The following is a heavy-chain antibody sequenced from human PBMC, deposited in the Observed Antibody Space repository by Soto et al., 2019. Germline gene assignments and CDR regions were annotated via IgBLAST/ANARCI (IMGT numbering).Heavy chain of an antibody. CDR1: GGTFSSYA. V-gene: IGHV1-69*01. Sequence: QVQLVQSGAEVKKPGSSVKVSCKASGGTFSSYAISWVRQAPGQGLEWMGGIIPIFGTANYAQKFQGRVTITADESTSTAYMELSSLRSEDTAVYYCARVVVFPIFGVGTGGWFDPWGQGTLVTVSS. D-gene: IGHD3-3*01. CDR2: IIPIFGTA. CDR3: ARVVVFPIFGVGTGGWFDP. J-gene: IGHJ5*02.